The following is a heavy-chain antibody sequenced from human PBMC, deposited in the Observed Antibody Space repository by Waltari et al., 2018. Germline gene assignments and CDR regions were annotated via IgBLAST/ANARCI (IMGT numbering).Heavy chain of an antibody. V-gene: IGHV1-69*01. Sequence: QVQLVQSGAEVKKPGSSVKVSCKASGGTFSSYAISWVRQAPGQGLEWMGGMSPIFGTANYAQKCQGRVTSTADEATSTAYMELSSLRSEDTAVYYCAILTQVAYSSSWSDYWGQGTLVTVSS. CDR1: GGTFSSYA. J-gene: IGHJ4*02. CDR3: AILTQVAYSSSWSDY. CDR2: MSPIFGTA. D-gene: IGHD6-13*01.